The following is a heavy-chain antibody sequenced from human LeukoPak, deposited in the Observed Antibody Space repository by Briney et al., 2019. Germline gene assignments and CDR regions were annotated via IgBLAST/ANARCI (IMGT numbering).Heavy chain of an antibody. J-gene: IGHJ4*02. V-gene: IGHV3-30*18. CDR1: GFTFSSYG. CDR2: ISYDGSNK. CDR3: AKDLSV. Sequence: PGGALRLACAASGFTFSSYGMQWVRQAPGKGLEWVAVISYDGSNKYYAASVKGRFTISRDNSKNTRYLQMNGLRAEDTAVYYCAKDLSVWGQGTLVTVSS.